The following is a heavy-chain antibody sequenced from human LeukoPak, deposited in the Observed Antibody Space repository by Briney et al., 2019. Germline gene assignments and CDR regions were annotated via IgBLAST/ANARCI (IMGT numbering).Heavy chain of an antibody. CDR1: GFTFSSYA. CDR2: ISGSGGST. D-gene: IGHD3-3*01. CDR3: AKGGLWSGDYLFRYYYYYYMDV. J-gene: IGHJ6*03. Sequence: GGSLRLSCAASGFTFSSYAMSWVRQAPGKGVEWVLAISGSGGSTYYADSVKGRFTISRDNYKNTLYLQMNSLRAEDTAVYYCAKGGLWSGDYLFRYYYYYYMDVWGKGTTVTVSS. V-gene: IGHV3-23*01.